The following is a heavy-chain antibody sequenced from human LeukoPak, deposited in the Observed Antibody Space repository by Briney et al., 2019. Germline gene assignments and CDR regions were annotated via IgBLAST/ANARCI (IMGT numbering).Heavy chain of an antibody. CDR1: GGSISSYY. J-gene: IGHJ4*02. D-gene: IGHD3-22*01. Sequence: PSETLSLTCTVSGGSISSYYWSWIRQPPGKGLEWIGYIYYSGSINYNPSLKSRVTISVDTSKNQFSLKLSSVTAADTAVYYCARLGSSGYYPLGWGQGTLVTVSS. CDR3: ARLGSSGYYPLG. V-gene: IGHV4-59*08. CDR2: IYYSGSI.